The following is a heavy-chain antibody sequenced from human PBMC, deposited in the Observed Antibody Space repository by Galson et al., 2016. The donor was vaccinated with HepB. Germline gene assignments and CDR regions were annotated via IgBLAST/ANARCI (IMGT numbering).Heavy chain of an antibody. D-gene: IGHD1-26*01. CDR2: IIPIFGTA. J-gene: IGHJ6*02. CDR3: ARYSGRYPYYYYFGMDV. V-gene: IGHV1-69*13. CDR1: GHTFSSYY. Sequence: SVKVSCKASGHTFSSYYMHWVRQAPGQGLEWMGRIIPIFGTANYAQKFQGRVTITADESTTTAYMELSSLRSEDTAMYYCARYSGRYPYYYYFGMDVWGQGTTVTVSS.